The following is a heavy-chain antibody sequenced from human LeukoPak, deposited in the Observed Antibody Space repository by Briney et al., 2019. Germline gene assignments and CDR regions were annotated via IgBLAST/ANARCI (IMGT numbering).Heavy chain of an antibody. CDR2: INHNRCGT. V-gene: IGHV1-2*06. D-gene: IGHD5-12*01. Sequence: ASVKVSCKSSGYIFTGYYIHWVRQAPGQGLEWMGRINHNRCGTNYAQKFQGRVTMTRDTSISTAYMELSRLRSHDTPVYYCARGYIVATIPGPSWGQGTLVTVSS. CDR1: GYIFTGYY. CDR3: ARGYIVATIPGPS. J-gene: IGHJ5*02.